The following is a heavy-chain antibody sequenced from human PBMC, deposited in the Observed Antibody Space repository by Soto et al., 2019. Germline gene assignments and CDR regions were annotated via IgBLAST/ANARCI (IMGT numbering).Heavy chain of an antibody. CDR1: GNSFTSYW. CDR3: ARQEYCSSTSCYKVDS. V-gene: IGHV5-51*01. Sequence: PVGSLESSCTGSGNSFTSYWIGWVRQMPGKGLEWMGIICLGDCNTVYSPTFQGQVTISAYRSISTAYLQWSSLKASDTAMYYCARQEYCSSTSCYKVDSWGQGTLVTVSS. J-gene: IGHJ4*02. CDR2: ICLGDCNT. D-gene: IGHD2-2*02.